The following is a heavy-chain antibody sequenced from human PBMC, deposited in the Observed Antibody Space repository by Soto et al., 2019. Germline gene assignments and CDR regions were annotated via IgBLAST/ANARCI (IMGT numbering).Heavy chain of an antibody. CDR1: GFTFSSYA. Sequence: GGSLRLSCAASGFTFSSYAMHWVRQAPGKGLEYVSAISSNGGSTYYANSVKGRFTISRDNSKNTLYLQMGSLRAEDMAVYYCASSPIEYGDYDGAIDYWGQGTLVTVSS. V-gene: IGHV3-64*01. CDR3: ASSPIEYGDYDGAIDY. CDR2: ISSNGGST. J-gene: IGHJ4*02. D-gene: IGHD4-17*01.